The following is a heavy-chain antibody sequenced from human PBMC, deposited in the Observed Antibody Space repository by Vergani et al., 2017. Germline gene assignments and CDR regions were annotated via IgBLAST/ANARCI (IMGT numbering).Heavy chain of an antibody. CDR2: IYHSGST. CDR3: ARPGSSSWYQVSWYFDL. D-gene: IGHD6-13*01. Sequence: QVQLQESGPGLVKPSETLSLTCAVSGYSISSGYYWGWIRQPPGKGLEWIGSIYHSGSTYYNPSLKSRVTISVDTSKNQFSLQLSSVTAAATAVYYCARPGSSSWYQVSWYFDLWGRGTLVTVSS. V-gene: IGHV4-38-2*01. CDR1: GYSISSGYY. J-gene: IGHJ2*01.